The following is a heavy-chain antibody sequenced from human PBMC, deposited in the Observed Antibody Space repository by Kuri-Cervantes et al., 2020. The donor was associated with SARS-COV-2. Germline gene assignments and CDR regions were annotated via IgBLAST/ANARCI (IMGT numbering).Heavy chain of an antibody. CDR3: ARDFRGSNYYDSSGPHDAFDI. D-gene: IGHD3-22*01. CDR2: MNPNSGNT. J-gene: IGHJ3*02. V-gene: IGHV1-8*02. Sequence: ASVKVSCKASGYTFTSYDINWVRRATGQGLEWMGWMNPNSGNTGYAQKFQGRVTMTRDTSTSTVYMELSSLRSEDTAVYYCARDFRGSNYYDSSGPHDAFDIWGQGTMVTVSS. CDR1: GYTFTSYD.